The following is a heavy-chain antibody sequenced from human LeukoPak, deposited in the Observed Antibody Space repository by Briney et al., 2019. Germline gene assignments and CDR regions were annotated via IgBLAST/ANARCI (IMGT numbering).Heavy chain of an antibody. D-gene: IGHD2-15*01. CDR2: IKQDGSEK. J-gene: IGHJ4*02. CDR1: GFTFSSYW. CDR3: ARACSGWDYYFDY. Sequence: GGSLRLSCAASGFTFSSYWMSWVRQAPGKGLEWVANIKQDGSEKYYVDSVKGRFTISRDNAKNSLYLQMNSLRAEDTAVYYCARACSGWDYYFDYWGQGTLVTVSS. V-gene: IGHV3-7*03.